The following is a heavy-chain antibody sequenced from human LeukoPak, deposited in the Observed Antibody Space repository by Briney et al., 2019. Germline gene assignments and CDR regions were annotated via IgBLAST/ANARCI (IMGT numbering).Heavy chain of an antibody. CDR2: IWSDATNK. CDR3: AKDIQRGFDFTNSLDY. CDR1: GFTFTDYA. J-gene: IGHJ4*02. Sequence: GKSLRLSCVASGFTFTDYAMHWVRQAPGKGLEWVAVIWSDATNKYYADSVKGRFAISRDDSNNTVFLQMNSVRVEDTAVYYCAKDIQRGFDFTNSLDYWGQGTLVTVSS. V-gene: IGHV3-33*06. D-gene: IGHD3-9*01.